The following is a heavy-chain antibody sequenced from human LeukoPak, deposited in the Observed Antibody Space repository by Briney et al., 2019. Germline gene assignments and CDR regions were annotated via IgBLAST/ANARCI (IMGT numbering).Heavy chain of an antibody. V-gene: IGHV3-66*01. CDR3: ASRVRLAGTESGFDY. CDR1: GFTVSGNY. Sequence: TGGSLRLSCAASGFTVSGNYMSWVRQAPGKGLEWVLVIYSADTTYYADSVKGRFTISRDSSKNTLYLQMNSLRVEDTAVYYCASRVRLAGTESGFDYWGQGTLVTVS. D-gene: IGHD6-19*01. J-gene: IGHJ4*02. CDR2: IYSADTT.